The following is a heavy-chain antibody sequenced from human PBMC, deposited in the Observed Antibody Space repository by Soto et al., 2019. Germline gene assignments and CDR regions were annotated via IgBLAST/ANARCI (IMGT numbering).Heavy chain of an antibody. CDR1: GYTFTSYA. D-gene: IGHD3-10*01. Sequence: QVQLVQSGAEEKKPGASVKVSCKASGYTFTSYAMHWVRQAPGQRLEWMGWINAGNGNTKYSQKFQGRVTITRDTTASTAYMELSSLRSEDTAVYYCAREGYYYGSDPFDYWGQGTLVTVSS. CDR2: INAGNGNT. CDR3: AREGYYYGSDPFDY. V-gene: IGHV1-3*05. J-gene: IGHJ4*02.